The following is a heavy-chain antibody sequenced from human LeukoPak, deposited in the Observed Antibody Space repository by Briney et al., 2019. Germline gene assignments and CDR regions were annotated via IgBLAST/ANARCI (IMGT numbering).Heavy chain of an antibody. CDR1: GFPFKGYW. Sequence: GGSLRLSCVASGFPFKGYWMTWVRQSPGKGLDWVANIKPDGSETNYLDSVKGRFTISRDNARDSLFLEMNNLRVDDTAVYYCARDGGELWPLDEWGQGILDTVSS. V-gene: IGHV3-7*01. J-gene: IGHJ4*02. CDR2: IKPDGSET. D-gene: IGHD3-10*01. CDR3: ARDGGELWPLDE.